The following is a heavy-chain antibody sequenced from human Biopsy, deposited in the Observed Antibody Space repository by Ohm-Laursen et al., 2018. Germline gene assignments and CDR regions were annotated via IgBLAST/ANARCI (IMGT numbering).Heavy chain of an antibody. V-gene: IGHV3-23*01. D-gene: IGHD3-9*01. Sequence: GSLRLSCAASGFTFSSYAMTWFRQAPGKGLEWVSTISGNSDIIYDTGSVKGRFTISRDNSKNTLYLQMNSLRAKDTAVYYCAKVSPTILSSFDYWGQGTLVTVSS. CDR2: ISGNSDII. J-gene: IGHJ4*02. CDR3: AKVSPTILSSFDY. CDR1: GFTFSSYA.